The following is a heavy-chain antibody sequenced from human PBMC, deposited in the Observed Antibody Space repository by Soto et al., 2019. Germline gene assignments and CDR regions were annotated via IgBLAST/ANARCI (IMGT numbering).Heavy chain of an antibody. D-gene: IGHD5-12*01. CDR3: TTVVATEWLYYYGMEV. J-gene: IGHJ6*02. V-gene: IGHV3-15*07. Sequence: PGGSLRLSCAASGFTSSNAWMNWVRQAPGKGLEWVGRIKSKTDGGTTDYAAPVKGRFTISRDDSKNTLYLQMNSLKTEDTAVYYCTTVVATEWLYYYGMEVWGQGTTVTVAS. CDR2: IKSKTDGGTT. CDR1: GFTSSNAW.